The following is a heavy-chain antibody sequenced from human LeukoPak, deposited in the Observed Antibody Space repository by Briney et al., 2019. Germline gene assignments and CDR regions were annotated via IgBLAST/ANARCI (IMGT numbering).Heavy chain of an antibody. J-gene: IGHJ4*02. Sequence: SQTLSLTCTVSGGSISSGDYYWSWIRQPPGKGLEWIGYIYYSGSTYYNPSLKSRVTISVDTSKNQFSLKLSSVTAADTAVYYCARAIARCEEFDYWGQGTLVTVSS. CDR3: ARAIARCEEFDY. V-gene: IGHV4-30-4*01. D-gene: IGHD6-13*01. CDR1: GGSISSGDYY. CDR2: IYYSGST.